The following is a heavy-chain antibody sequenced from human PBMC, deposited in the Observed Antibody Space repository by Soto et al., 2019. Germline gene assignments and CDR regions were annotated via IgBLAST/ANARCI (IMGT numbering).Heavy chain of an antibody. D-gene: IGHD5-12*01. CDR3: ARHSGYDYDYYYYYGMDV. CDR1: GGSISSSSYY. V-gene: IGHV4-39*01. CDR2: IYYSGST. J-gene: IGHJ6*02. Sequence: QLQLQESGPGLVKPSETLSLTCTVSGGSISSSSYYWGWIRQPPGKGLEWIGSIYYSGSTYYNPSLKSRVTISVDTSKNQFSLKLSSVTAADTAVSYCARHSGYDYDYYYYYGMDVWGQGTTVTVSS.